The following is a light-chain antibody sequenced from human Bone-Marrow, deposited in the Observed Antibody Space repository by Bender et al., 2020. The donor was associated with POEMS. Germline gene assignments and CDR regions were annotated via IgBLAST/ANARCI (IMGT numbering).Light chain of an antibody. CDR3: CSYAGDWV. J-gene: IGLJ3*02. CDR2: EGS. Sequence: QSALTQPASGSGSPGQSITISCTGTSSEVGSYNLVSWYQQHPGKAPKLMIYEGSKRPSGVSNRFSGSKSGNTASLTISGIQAEDEADYYCCSYAGDWVFGGGTKLTVL. CDR1: SSEVGSYNL. V-gene: IGLV2-23*01.